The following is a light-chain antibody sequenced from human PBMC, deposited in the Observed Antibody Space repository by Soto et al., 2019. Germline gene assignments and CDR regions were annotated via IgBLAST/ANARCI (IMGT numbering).Light chain of an antibody. CDR1: QSISSH. V-gene: IGKV1-39*01. CDR3: QQSYTTPRT. CDR2: GAS. J-gene: IGKJ1*01. Sequence: DIQMTHSPSSLSASVGDRVTITCRASQSISSHLNWYQQKAGKAPKLLISGASSLESGVPSRFSGSGSGTDFTLTISSLQPEDFATYYCQQSYTTPRTFGQGTK.